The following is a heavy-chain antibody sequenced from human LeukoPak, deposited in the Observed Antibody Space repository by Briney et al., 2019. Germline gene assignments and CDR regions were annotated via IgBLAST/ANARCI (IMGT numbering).Heavy chain of an antibody. Sequence: PGGSLTLTCPGCGCTFSHYYMSWIRQPGGKGLEWVSYISSSGSTKYYADSVKGRFTISRDNAKNSLYLQMNSLRAEDTAVYYCARDSKYYDILTGYYYYYGMDVWGQGTTVTVSS. CDR2: ISSSGSTK. J-gene: IGHJ6*02. CDR3: ARDSKYYDILTGYYYYYGMDV. CDR1: GCTFSHYY. V-gene: IGHV3-11*01. D-gene: IGHD3-9*01.